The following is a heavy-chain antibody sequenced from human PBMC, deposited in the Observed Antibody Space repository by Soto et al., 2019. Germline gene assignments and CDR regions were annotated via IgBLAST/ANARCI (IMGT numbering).Heavy chain of an antibody. Sequence: ASVTVSWTAAGYGYTIYGVNWVRQDNEQGLEWMGWISAYNGNTNYAQKLQGRVTMTTETSTSTAYMELRSLRSDDTAVYYCAISSYSSGWNPSHYYGMDVWAQATTVTVSS. CDR2: ISAYNGNT. D-gene: IGHD6-19*01. CDR1: GYGYTIYG. V-gene: IGHV1-18*04. J-gene: IGHJ6*02. CDR3: AISSYSSGWNPSHYYGMDV.